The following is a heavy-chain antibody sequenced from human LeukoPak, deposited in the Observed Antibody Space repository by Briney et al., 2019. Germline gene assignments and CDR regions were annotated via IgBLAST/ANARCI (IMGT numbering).Heavy chain of an antibody. Sequence: GGSLRLSCAASGFTFSDYYMSWIRQAPGKGLEWVSYISSSSGYTNSADSVKGRFTISRDNAKNSLYLQMNSLRAEDTAVYYCARDEGYCSGGSCYSNYWGQGTLVTVSS. CDR3: ARDEGYCSGGSCYSNY. J-gene: IGHJ4*02. V-gene: IGHV3-11*06. CDR1: GFTFSDYY. CDR2: ISSSSGYT. D-gene: IGHD2-15*01.